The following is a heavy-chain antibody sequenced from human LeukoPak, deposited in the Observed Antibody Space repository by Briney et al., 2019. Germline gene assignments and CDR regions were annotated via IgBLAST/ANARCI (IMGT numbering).Heavy chain of an antibody. D-gene: IGHD3-16*02. CDR2: ISGSSPTV. J-gene: IGHJ3*02. CDR3: AITQSRDDYVWGSYRSSRDAFDI. V-gene: IGHV3-48*01. CDR1: GFIFSSYS. Sequence: GGSLRLSCAASGFIFSSYSMNWVRQAPGKGLEWVSYISGSSPTVYYADSVQGRFTISRDNAKNSLYLQMNSLRAEDTAVYYCAITQSRDDYVWGSYRSSRDAFDIWGQGTMVTVSS.